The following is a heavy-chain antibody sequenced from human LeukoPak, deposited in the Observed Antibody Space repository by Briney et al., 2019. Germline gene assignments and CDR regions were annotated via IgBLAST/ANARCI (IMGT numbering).Heavy chain of an antibody. CDR1: GFTFADYT. J-gene: IGHJ4*02. CDR2: IRREAYGGTT. D-gene: IGHD6-19*01. V-gene: IGHV3-49*04. Sequence: PGRSLRLSCTASGFTFADYTMSWVRQAPGKGLEWVGFIRREAYGGTTEYAASVKGRFTISRDDSKSIAYLQMNSLKTEDTAVYYCTRPYSSGWYRLDYWGQGTLATVSS. CDR3: TRPYSSGWYRLDY.